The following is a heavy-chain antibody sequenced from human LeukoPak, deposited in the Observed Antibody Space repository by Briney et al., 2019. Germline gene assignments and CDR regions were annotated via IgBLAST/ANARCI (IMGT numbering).Heavy chain of an antibody. CDR2: ISWNSGSI. J-gene: IGHJ4*02. Sequence: GGPLRLSCAASGFTFDDYAMHWVRQAPGKGLEWVSGISWNSGSIGYADSVKGRFTISRDNAKNSLYLQMNSLRAEDTALYYCAKAATTVTTGGFDYWGQGTLVTVSS. CDR3: AKAATTVTTGGFDY. D-gene: IGHD4-17*01. CDR1: GFTFDDYA. V-gene: IGHV3-9*01.